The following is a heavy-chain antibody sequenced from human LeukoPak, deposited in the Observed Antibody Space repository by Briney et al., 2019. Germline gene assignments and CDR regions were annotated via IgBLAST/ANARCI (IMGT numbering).Heavy chain of an antibody. Sequence: GGSLRLSCAASGFTFSSYWMHWVRQAPGKGLVWVSRINSDGSTTTYADSMKGRFTISRDNAKNTLYLQMNSLRAEDTAVYYCAVKWTYNGFDIWGQGTMVTVSS. CDR2: INSDGSTT. J-gene: IGHJ3*02. V-gene: IGHV3-74*01. CDR3: AVKWTYNGFDI. D-gene: IGHD1-26*01. CDR1: GFTFSSYW.